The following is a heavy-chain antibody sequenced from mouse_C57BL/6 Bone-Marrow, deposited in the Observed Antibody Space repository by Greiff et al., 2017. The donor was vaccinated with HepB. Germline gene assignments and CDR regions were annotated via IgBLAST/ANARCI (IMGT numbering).Heavy chain of an antibody. Sequence: EVQLQQSGAELVRPGASVKLSCTASGFNIKDDYMHWVKQRPEQGLEWIGWIDPENGDTEYASKFQGKATITAVTSSNTAYLQLSSLTSEDTAVYYCTTLGGNFHYYAMDYWGQGTSVTVSS. CDR3: TTLGGNFHYYAMDY. CDR2: IDPENGDT. J-gene: IGHJ4*01. CDR1: GFNIKDDY. V-gene: IGHV14-4*01. D-gene: IGHD2-1*01.